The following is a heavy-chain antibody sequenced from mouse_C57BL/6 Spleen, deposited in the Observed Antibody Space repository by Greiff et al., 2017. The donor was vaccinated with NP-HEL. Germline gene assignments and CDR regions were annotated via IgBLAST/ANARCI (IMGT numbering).Heavy chain of an antibody. V-gene: IGHV1-81*01. CDR2: IYPRSGNT. J-gene: IGHJ2*01. Sequence: VKLQESGAELARPGASVKLSCKASGYTFTSYGISWVKQRTGQGLEWIGEIYPRSGNTYYNEKFKGKATLTADKSSSTAYMELRSLTSEDSAVYFCARDYGSPYFDYWGQGTTLTVSS. D-gene: IGHD1-1*01. CDR1: GYTFTSYG. CDR3: ARDYGSPYFDY.